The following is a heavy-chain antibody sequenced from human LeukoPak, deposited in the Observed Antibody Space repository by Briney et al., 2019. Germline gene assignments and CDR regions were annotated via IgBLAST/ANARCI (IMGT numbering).Heavy chain of an antibody. CDR1: GYTLTELS. CDR3: ATAPLAAAGRFDY. J-gene: IGHJ4*02. D-gene: IGHD6-13*01. V-gene: IGHV1-24*01. CDR2: FDPEDGET. Sequence: ASVKVSSKVSGYTLTELSMHWVRQAPGKGREWMGGFDPEDGETIYAQKFQGRVTMTEETSTDTAYMELSSLRSEDTAVYYCATAPLAAAGRFDYWGQGTLVTVSS.